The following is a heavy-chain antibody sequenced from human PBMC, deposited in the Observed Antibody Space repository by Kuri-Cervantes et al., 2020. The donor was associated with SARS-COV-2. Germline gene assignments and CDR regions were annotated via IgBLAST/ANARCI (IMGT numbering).Heavy chain of an antibody. D-gene: IGHD6-25*01. Sequence: GESLKISCVASGFNSEKYPMQWVRQAPGKGLEYVSAVTSDGDGTYYADSVKGRFTISRDNSKNTLYLQMGSLRAEDMAVYYCARSSGMGQYYYYYYLDVWGKGATVTVSS. CDR3: ARSSGMGQYYYYYYLDV. J-gene: IGHJ6*03. CDR2: VTSDGDGT. V-gene: IGHV3-64*02. CDR1: GFNSEKYP.